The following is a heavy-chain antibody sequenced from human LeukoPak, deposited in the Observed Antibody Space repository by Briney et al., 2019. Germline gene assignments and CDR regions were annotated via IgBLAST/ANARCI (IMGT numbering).Heavy chain of an antibody. CDR3: ARDQQYYDFWSGLLPYYYYYGMDV. J-gene: IGHJ6*02. V-gene: IGHV1-18*01. Sequence: ASVKVSCKASGGTFSSYAISWVRQAPGQGLEWMGWIGAYNGNTNYAQKLQGRVTMTTDTSTSTAYMELRSLRSDDTAVYYCARDQQYYDFWSGLLPYYYYYGMDVWGQGTTVTVSS. CDR2: IGAYNGNT. CDR1: GGTFSSYA. D-gene: IGHD3-3*01.